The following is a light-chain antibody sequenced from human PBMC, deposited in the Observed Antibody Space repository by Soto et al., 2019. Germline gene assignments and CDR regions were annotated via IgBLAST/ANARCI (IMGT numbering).Light chain of an antibody. J-gene: IGKJ1*01. Sequence: DIQMTQSPSSLSASVGDTVIITCRASQSIRSYLNWYQQKPGKAPKLLIYAASTLQSGVPSRFSGSASGTDFTLTISSLQPEDFATYYGQQSYSPPRTLGQGTKVEIK. CDR1: QSIRSY. CDR3: QQSYSPPRT. V-gene: IGKV1-39*01. CDR2: AAS.